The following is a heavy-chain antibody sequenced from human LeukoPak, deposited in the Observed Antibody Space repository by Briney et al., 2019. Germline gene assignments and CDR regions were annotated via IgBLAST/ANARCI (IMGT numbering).Heavy chain of an antibody. J-gene: IGHJ6*02. D-gene: IGHD6-19*01. CDR2: IYTSGST. V-gene: IGHV4-4*07. Sequence: SETLSLTCTVSGGSISSYYWSWIRQPAGKGLEWIGRIYTSGSTNYNPSLKSRVTMSVDTSKNQFSLKLSSVTAADTAVYYCAGDWVAVAARYYYYGMDVWGQGTTVTVSS. CDR3: AGDWVAVAARYYYYGMDV. CDR1: GGSISSYY.